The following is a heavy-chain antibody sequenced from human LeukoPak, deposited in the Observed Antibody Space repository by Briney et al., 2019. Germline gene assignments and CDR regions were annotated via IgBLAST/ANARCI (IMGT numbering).Heavy chain of an antibody. V-gene: IGHV4-39*01. Sequence: NSSETLSLTCTVSGGSISSSSYYWGWIRQPPGKGLEWIGSIYYSGSTYYNPSLKSRVTISVDTSKNQFSLKLSSVTAADTAVYYCARTMVRGAPSFDYWGQGTLVTVSS. CDR3: ARTMVRGAPSFDY. CDR1: GGSISSSSYY. J-gene: IGHJ4*02. CDR2: IYYSGST. D-gene: IGHD3-10*01.